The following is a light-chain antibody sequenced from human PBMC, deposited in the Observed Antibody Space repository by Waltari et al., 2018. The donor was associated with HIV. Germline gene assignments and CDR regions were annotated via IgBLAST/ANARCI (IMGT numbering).Light chain of an antibody. V-gene: IGLV1-44*01. CDR2: NNN. J-gene: IGLJ1*01. CDR3: AAWDDSRNGYV. Sequence: QSVLTQPPSASGTPGQRVTISCSGSSSNIGSNTVNWYQQLTGAAPKLLIYNNNQRPSGVPDRCSGSKSGTSASLAISGLQSEDEADYYCAAWDDSRNGYVFGTGTKVTVL. CDR1: SSNIGSNT.